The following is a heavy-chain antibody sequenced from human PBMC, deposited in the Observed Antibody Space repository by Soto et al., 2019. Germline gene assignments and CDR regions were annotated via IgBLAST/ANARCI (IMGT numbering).Heavy chain of an antibody. Sequence: GGSLRLSCAASGFTFSDHHMDWVRQAPGKGLEWVARIRNKGNSHTTEYAASVRGRFTISRDDSKNSLYLQINSLEHEDTAVYYFSRGLVRYGDVYWGEGPFVTVS. V-gene: IGHV3-72*01. D-gene: IGHD6-6*01. CDR2: IRNKGNSHTT. CDR1: GFTFSDHH. J-gene: IGHJ4*02. CDR3: SRGLVRYGDVY.